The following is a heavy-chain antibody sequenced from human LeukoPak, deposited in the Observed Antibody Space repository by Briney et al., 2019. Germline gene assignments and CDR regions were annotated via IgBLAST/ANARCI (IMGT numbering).Heavy chain of an antibody. J-gene: IGHJ6*02. D-gene: IGHD3-22*01. CDR3: ARGRIAKIVVVHSFHYGMDV. V-gene: IGHV4-34*01. Sequence: SETLSLTCDVFGGSFTDYFWTWIRQSPGKGLEWIGEINDYAGNTNYNPSLNSRVSISLEKSKNQFSLELRSVTAADTAVYYCARGRIAKIVVVHSFHYGMDVWGQGTTATVSS. CDR1: GGSFTDYF. CDR2: INDYAGNT.